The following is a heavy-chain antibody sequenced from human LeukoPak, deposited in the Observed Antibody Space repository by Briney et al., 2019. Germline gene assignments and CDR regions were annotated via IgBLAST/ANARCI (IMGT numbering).Heavy chain of an antibody. V-gene: IGHV4-61*02. J-gene: IGHJ4*02. CDR2: IYTSGST. Sequence: SETLSLTCTVSGGSISSGSYYWSWIRQPAGMGLEWIGRIYTSGSTNYNPSLKSRVTISVDTSENQYSLKLSSVTAADTAVYYCARVAAAGTVDYWGQGTLVTVSS. CDR3: ARVAAAGTVDY. CDR1: GGSISSGSYY. D-gene: IGHD6-13*01.